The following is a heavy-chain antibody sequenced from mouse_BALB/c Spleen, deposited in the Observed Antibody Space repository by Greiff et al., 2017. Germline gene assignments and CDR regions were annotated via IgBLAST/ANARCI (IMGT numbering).Heavy chain of an antibody. CDR2: ISSGGSYT. CDR1: GFTFSSYA. CDR3: ARGRDV. J-gene: IGHJ1*01. V-gene: IGHV5-9-4*01. Sequence: EVQLQESGGGLVKPGGSLKLSCAASGFTFSSYAMSWVRQSPEKRLEWVAEISSGGSYTYYPDTVTGRFTISRDNAKNTLYLEMSSLRSEDTAMYYCARGRDVWGAGTTVTVSS.